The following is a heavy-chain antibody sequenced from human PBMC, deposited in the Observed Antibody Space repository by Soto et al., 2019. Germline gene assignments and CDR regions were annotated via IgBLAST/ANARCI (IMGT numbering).Heavy chain of an antibody. V-gene: IGHV1-18*01. CDR3: AREGTCSSTSCPTYFSFGMDV. CDR2: ISAYNGNT. CDR1: GYTFASYG. Sequence: QVQLVQSGAEVKKPGASVKVSCKASGYTFASYGISWVRQAPGQGLEWMGWISAYNGNTNYAQKFQGRVTMTTDTFTRTAYLEVRGLRSDDTAVYYCAREGTCSSTSCPTYFSFGMDVWGQGTTVTVSS. D-gene: IGHD2-2*01. J-gene: IGHJ6*02.